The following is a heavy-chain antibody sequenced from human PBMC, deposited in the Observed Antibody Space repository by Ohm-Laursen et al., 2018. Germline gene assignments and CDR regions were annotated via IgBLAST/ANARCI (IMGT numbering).Heavy chain of an antibody. CDR3: ASTGYSSGWTNY. Sequence: SLRLSCAASGFTFSSYGMHWVRQAPGKGLEWVAVLSYDGSNKYYADSVKGRFTISRDNSKNTLYLQMNSLRAEDTAVYYCASTGYSSGWTNYWGQGTLVTVSS. D-gene: IGHD6-25*01. J-gene: IGHJ4*02. CDR2: LSYDGSNK. V-gene: IGHV3-30*03. CDR1: GFTFSSYG.